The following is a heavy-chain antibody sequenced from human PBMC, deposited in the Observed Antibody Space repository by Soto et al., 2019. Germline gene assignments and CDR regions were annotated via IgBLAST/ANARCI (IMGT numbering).Heavy chain of an antibody. D-gene: IGHD6-19*01. CDR2: IYYSGST. V-gene: IGHV4-30-4*01. J-gene: IGHJ6*02. Sequence: SETLSLTCTVSGGSISSGDYYWSWIRQPPGKGLEWIGYIYYSGSTYYNPSLKSRVTISVDTSKNQFSLKLSSVTAADTAVYYCARVVAVPYYGMDVWGQGTTVTVSS. CDR3: ARVVAVPYYGMDV. CDR1: GGSISSGDYY.